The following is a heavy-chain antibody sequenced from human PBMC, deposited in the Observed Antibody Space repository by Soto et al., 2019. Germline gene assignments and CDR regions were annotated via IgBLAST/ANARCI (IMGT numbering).Heavy chain of an antibody. CDR3: AHSGHEGWSLEY. CDR2: IYWDDDE. CDR1: GFSLSTSGVG. J-gene: IGHJ4*02. V-gene: IGHV2-5*02. D-gene: IGHD3-16*02. Sequence: QITLKESGPTLVRPTQTLTLTCTFSGFSLSTSGVGVAWIRQPPGKALEWLGIIYWDDDERYSPSLRSRLTITKDTALHQVVLRMPNMDPLDTATYCCAHSGHEGWSLEYWGQGLLVTVSS.